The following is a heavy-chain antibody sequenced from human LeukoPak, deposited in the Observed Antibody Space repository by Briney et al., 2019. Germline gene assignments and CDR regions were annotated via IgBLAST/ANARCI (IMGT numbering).Heavy chain of an antibody. CDR1: GYTLTELS. Sequence: ASVEVSCKVSGYTLTELSMHWVRQAPGKGLEWMGGFDSEDGETIYAQKFQGRVTMTEDTSTDTAYMELSSLRSEDTAVYYCAASIVVVPAAIYTYYMDVWGKGTTVTVSS. CDR3: AASIVVVPAAIYTYYMDV. J-gene: IGHJ6*03. CDR2: FDSEDGET. V-gene: IGHV1-24*01. D-gene: IGHD2-2*01.